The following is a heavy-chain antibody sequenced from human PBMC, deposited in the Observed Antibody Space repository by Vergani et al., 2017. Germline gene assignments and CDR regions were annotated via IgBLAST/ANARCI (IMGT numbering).Heavy chain of an antibody. CDR1: GFTFGDYY. CDR3: ARISGGSAPYLHY. J-gene: IGHJ1*01. D-gene: IGHD2-15*01. Sequence: EVHLEESGGGLVQPGGSLRLSCAASGFTFGDYYMAWIRLAPGKGLDWVASIKRDGTETFYVDSVKGRFTISRDNAKTTLYLQMNSLRDENRGVYYCARISGGSAPYLHYWGQGTLVTVAS. CDR2: IKRDGTET. V-gene: IGHV3-7*01.